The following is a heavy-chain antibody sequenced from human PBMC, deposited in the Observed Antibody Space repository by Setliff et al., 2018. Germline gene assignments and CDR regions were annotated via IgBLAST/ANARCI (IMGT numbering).Heavy chain of an antibody. CDR2: INPKTGGT. Sequence: GASVKVSCKTSGYAFTDNYIHWVRQAPGQGLEWMGWINPKTGGTNLAQKFQGWVSMTRDTSITTAYMELSRLTSDDTAVYYCARAEYTSSSLCYYMDVWGKGTTVTVSS. CDR1: GYAFTDNY. V-gene: IGHV1-2*04. J-gene: IGHJ6*03. CDR3: ARAEYTSSSLCYYMDV. D-gene: IGHD6-6*01.